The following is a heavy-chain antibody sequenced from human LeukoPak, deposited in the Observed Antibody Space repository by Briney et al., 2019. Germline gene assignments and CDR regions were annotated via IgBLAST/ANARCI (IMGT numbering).Heavy chain of an antibody. CDR3: ARDLYGDYAFDI. CDR1: GFTFISYS. CDR2: ISSSSSYI. V-gene: IGHV3-21*01. J-gene: IGHJ3*02. Sequence: PGGSLRLSCAASGFTFISYSMNWVRQAPGKGLEWVSSISSSSSYIYYADSVKGRFTISRDNAKNSLYLHMNSLRAEDTAVYFCARDLYGDYAFDIWGQGTMVTVSS. D-gene: IGHD4-17*01.